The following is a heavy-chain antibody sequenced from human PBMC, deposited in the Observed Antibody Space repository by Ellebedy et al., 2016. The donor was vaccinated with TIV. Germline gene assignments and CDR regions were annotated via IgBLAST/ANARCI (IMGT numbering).Heavy chain of an antibody. J-gene: IGHJ4*02. D-gene: IGHD5-24*01. CDR1: GFTFSIHW. Sequence: GESLKISCGASGFTFSIHWMSWVRQAPGKGPEWVANMKSDGSQKFYVDSVKGRFTISRDNARNSLLLQMNSLSDEDTATYFCARRQLESYNYGLDSWGQGTLVIVSS. V-gene: IGHV3-7*03. CDR2: MKSDGSQK. CDR3: ARRQLESYNYGLDS.